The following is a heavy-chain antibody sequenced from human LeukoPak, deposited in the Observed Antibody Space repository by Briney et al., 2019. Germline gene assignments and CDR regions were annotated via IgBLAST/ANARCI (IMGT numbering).Heavy chain of an antibody. CDR2: ISSSSDYI. J-gene: IGHJ6*02. CDR3: ARSRSVSNYKGMDV. D-gene: IGHD5/OR15-5a*01. Sequence: PGGPLRLSCPASVFTFSDYSMSWVRQAPGKGLEWVSSISSSSDYIYYADSVKGRFTISRDNARNSLYLQMNSLRAEDTAVYYCARSRSVSNYKGMDVWGQGTTVTVSS. V-gene: IGHV3-21*01. CDR1: VFTFSDYS.